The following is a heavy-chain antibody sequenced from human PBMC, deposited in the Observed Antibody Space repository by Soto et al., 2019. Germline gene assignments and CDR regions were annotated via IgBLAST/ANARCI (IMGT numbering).Heavy chain of an antibody. J-gene: IGHJ5*02. Sequence: ASVKISCKAPSHTFTSYYIHWMRQAPGHALEWMGIIKPNGGSTRFAQTFQGRITMTSGTSTSTVYMELRSLRSENTAIYYWARSSGVVFGIIIEGSNWLAPWARDPWSPSPQ. CDR1: SHTFTSYY. V-gene: IGHV1-46*01. CDR3: ARSSGVVFGIIIEGSNWLAP. D-gene: IGHD1-26*01. CDR2: IKPNGGST.